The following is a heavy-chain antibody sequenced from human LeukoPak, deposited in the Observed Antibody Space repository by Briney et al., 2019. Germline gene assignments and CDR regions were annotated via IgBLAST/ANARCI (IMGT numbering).Heavy chain of an antibody. D-gene: IGHD3-22*01. V-gene: IGHV3-23*01. CDR2: ISGSGGST. CDR3: AIYVMIDNYFDY. CDR1: GFTFSSYA. J-gene: IGHJ4*02. Sequence: GGSLRLSCAASGFTFSSYAMSWVRQAPGKGLEWVSAISGSGGSTYYADSVKGRFTISRDNSKNTLYLQMNSLRAEDTAVYYCAIYVMIDNYFDYWGQGILVTVLS.